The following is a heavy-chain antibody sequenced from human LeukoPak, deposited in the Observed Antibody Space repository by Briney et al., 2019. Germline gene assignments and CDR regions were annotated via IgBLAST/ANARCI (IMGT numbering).Heavy chain of an antibody. J-gene: IGHJ4*02. CDR2: ISGSGGST. CDR1: GFTFSSYA. CDR3: AKPPGYSYGWSFDY. Sequence: PGRSLRLSCAASGFTFSSYAMSWVRQAPGKGLEWVSAISGSGGSTYYADSVKGRFTISRDNSKNTLYLQMNSLRAEDTAVYYCAKPPGYSYGWSFDYWGQGTLVTVSS. V-gene: IGHV3-23*01. D-gene: IGHD5-18*01.